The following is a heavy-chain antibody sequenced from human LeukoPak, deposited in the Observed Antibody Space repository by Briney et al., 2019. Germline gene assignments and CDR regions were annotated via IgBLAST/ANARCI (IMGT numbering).Heavy chain of an antibody. V-gene: IGHV3-21*04. Sequence: GGSLRLSCPASGCTFSSYSMNWVRQAPGKGLEWVSSISSSSSYIYYADSVKGRFNISRDNAKNSLYLQMNSPRAEDTAVYYCAKDYYYDSSGYSFDYWGQGTLVTVSS. CDR2: ISSSSSYI. D-gene: IGHD3-22*01. CDR3: AKDYYYDSSGYSFDY. J-gene: IGHJ4*02. CDR1: GCTFSSYS.